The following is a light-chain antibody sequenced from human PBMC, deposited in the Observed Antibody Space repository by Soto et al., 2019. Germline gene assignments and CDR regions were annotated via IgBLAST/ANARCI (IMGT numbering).Light chain of an antibody. CDR3: CSSAPEITDV. V-gene: IGLV2-23*01. Sequence: QSALAQPASVSGSPGQSVTISCTGTSSDVGAYNSVSWYQQHPDKAPQLMIYKGTQRPSGVSNRFSGSTSGNAASLTISGLQAGDEADYFCCSSAPEITDVVGTGTKVTVL. J-gene: IGLJ1*01. CDR2: KGT. CDR1: SSDVGAYNS.